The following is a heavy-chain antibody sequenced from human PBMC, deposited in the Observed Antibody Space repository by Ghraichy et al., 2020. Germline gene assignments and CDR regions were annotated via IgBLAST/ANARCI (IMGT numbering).Heavy chain of an antibody. CDR1: GYNFMSYG. V-gene: IGHV1-18*01. Sequence: ASVKVSCKSAGYNFMSYGIAWVRQAPGQGLEWLGWISGLNGNTEYTQRLQDRLTMSTDTSTSTAYLEVTSLRSDDTAVYYFARLSLSTGGTVPHFLPYYGMDLWGQGTTVTVSS. CDR3: ARLSLSTGGTVPHFLPYYGMDL. J-gene: IGHJ6*02. CDR2: ISGLNGNT. D-gene: IGHD7-27*01.